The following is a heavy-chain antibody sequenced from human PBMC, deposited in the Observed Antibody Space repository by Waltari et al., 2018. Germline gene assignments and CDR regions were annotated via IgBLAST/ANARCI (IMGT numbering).Heavy chain of an antibody. CDR2: IYYSGST. D-gene: IGHD6-6*01. Sequence: QVQLQESGPGLVKPSETLSLTCTVSGGSIRSYYWSWIRQPPGKGLEWIGYIYYSGSTNYNPXXXSRVTISVDTSKNQFSLKLSSVTAADTAVYYCARVALAARAFDYWGQGTLVTVSS. CDR3: ARVALAARAFDY. CDR1: GGSIRSYY. V-gene: IGHV4-59*01. J-gene: IGHJ4*02.